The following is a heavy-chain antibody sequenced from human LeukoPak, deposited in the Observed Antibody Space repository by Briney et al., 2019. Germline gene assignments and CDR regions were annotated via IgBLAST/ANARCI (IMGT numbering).Heavy chain of an antibody. CDR2: ISSSSSYI. CDR1: GFTFSSYN. V-gene: IGHV3-21*01. CDR3: ARARELVPAAIDY. D-gene: IGHD2-2*01. Sequence: PGGSLRLSCAASGFTFSSYNINWVRQAPGKGLEWVSSISSSSSYIYYADSVKGRFTISRDNAKNSLYLQMNSLRAEDTAVYYCARARELVPAAIDYWGQGTLVTVSS. J-gene: IGHJ4*02.